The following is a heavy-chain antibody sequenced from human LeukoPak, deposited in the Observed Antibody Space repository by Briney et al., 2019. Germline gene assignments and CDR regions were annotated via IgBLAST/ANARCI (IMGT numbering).Heavy chain of an antibody. CDR2: ISYDGSNK. CDR1: GFTFSSYA. Sequence: GGSLRLSCAASGFTFSSYAMHWVRQAPGKGLEWVAVISYDGSNKYYADSVKGRFTISRDNAKNSLYLQMNSLRAEDTAVYYCARDPEIAVAGAYGMDVWGQGTTVTASS. CDR3: ARDPEIAVAGAYGMDV. D-gene: IGHD6-19*01. V-gene: IGHV3-30-3*01. J-gene: IGHJ6*02.